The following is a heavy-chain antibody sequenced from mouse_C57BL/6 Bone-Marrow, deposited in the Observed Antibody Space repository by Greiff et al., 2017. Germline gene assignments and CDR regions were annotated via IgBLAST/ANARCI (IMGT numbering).Heavy chain of an antibody. J-gene: IGHJ4*01. CDR3: ARGSNAMDY. CDR2: INPNNGGT. Sequence: VQLHQSGPELVKPGASVKISCKASGYTFTDYYMNWVKQSHGKSLEWIGDINPNNGGTSYNQKFKGKATLTVDKSSSTAYMELRSLTSEDSAVYYCARGSNAMDYWGQGTSVTVSS. CDR1: GYTFTDYY. V-gene: IGHV1-26*01.